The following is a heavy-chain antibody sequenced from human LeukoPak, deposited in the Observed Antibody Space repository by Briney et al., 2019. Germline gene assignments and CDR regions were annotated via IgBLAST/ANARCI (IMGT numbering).Heavy chain of an antibody. CDR1: GYTFTSYG. CDR2: ISAYNGNT. J-gene: IGHJ6*03. V-gene: IGHV1-18*01. Sequence: ASVKVSCKASGYTFTSYGISWVRQAPGQGLEWMGWISAYNGNTNYAQKLQGRVTMTTDTSTSTAYMEPRSLRSDDTAVYYCARVLEYYYYMDVWGKGTTVTVSS. CDR3: ARVLEYYYYMDV.